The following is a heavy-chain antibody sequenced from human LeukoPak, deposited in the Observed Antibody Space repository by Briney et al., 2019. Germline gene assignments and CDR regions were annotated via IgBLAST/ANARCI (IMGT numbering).Heavy chain of an antibody. CDR3: ASPLFYGDYSSEDY. CDR2: IYYSGST. Sequence: PSETLSLTCTVSGGSISSSSYYWGWIRQPPGKGLEWIGSIYYSGSTYYNPSLKSRVTISVDTSKNQFSLKLSSVTAADTAVYYCASPLFYGDYSSEDYWGQGTLVTISS. D-gene: IGHD4-17*01. J-gene: IGHJ4*02. V-gene: IGHV4-39*01. CDR1: GGSISSSSYY.